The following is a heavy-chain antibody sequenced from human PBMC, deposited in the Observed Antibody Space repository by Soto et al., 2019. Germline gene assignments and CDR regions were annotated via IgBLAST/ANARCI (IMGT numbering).Heavy chain of an antibody. CDR1: GYTFTSFG. Sequence: ASVKVSCKASGYTFTSFGIHWVRHAPGQGLEWMGWISAYNDNTNYAQNFQDRVTMTTDTSTSTAYMELRGLRSDDTAVYFCARGSGDFPVALPVSDYWGQGTLVTVSS. J-gene: IGHJ4*01. D-gene: IGHD3-10*01. CDR2: ISAYNDNT. CDR3: ARGSGDFPVALPVSDY. V-gene: IGHV1-18*01.